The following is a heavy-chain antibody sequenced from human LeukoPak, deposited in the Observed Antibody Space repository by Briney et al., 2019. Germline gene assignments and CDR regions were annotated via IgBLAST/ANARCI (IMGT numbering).Heavy chain of an antibody. J-gene: IGHJ6*02. CDR1: GDSISSSSSY. Sequence: SETLSLTCTVSGDSISSSSSYWGWIRQPPGKGMEWIGCISYSGKTFYNPSLKSRVSTSVDTSKNQFSLKLSSVTAADTAVYYCGRMISANFYFYYGMDVWGQGTTVTVS. D-gene: IGHD4/OR15-4a*01. CDR3: GRMISANFYFYYGMDV. CDR2: ISYSGKT. V-gene: IGHV4-39*01.